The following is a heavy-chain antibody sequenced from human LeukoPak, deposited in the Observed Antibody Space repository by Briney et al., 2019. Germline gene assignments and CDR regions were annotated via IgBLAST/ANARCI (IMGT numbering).Heavy chain of an antibody. CDR2: IYTSGST. Sequence: SKTLSLTCTVSGGSISSYYWSWIRQPAGKGLEWIGRIYTSGSTNYNPSLKSRVTMSVDTSKNQFSLKLSSVTAADTAVYYCARSEWLRLDLDYWGQGTLVTVSS. D-gene: IGHD5-12*01. V-gene: IGHV4-4*07. CDR1: GGSISSYY. J-gene: IGHJ4*02. CDR3: ARSEWLRLDLDY.